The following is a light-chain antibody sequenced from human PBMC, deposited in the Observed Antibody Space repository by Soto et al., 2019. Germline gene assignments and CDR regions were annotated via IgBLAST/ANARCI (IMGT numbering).Light chain of an antibody. CDR1: SSGVGGYNY. V-gene: IGLV2-14*01. J-gene: IGLJ1*01. CDR3: SSYTSISTFV. CDR2: EVS. Sequence: QSVLTQPASVSGSPGQSITISCTGTSSGVGGYNYVSWYQQDPGTAPKLLIYEVSNRPSGVSSRFSGSKSGNTASLTISGLQAEDEADYYCSSYTSISTFVFGTGTKVTVL.